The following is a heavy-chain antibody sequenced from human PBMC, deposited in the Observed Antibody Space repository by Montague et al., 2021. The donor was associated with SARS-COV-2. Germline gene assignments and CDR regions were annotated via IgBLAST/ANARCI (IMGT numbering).Heavy chain of an antibody. Sequence: SETLSLTCAVYGGSFSGYYWNWIRHPPGTGLDWTGEINHSENTNYNPSLKIRVTMSVDTSKNQFSLKLSFVTAADTAAYYCARGARLAYGWRLGSFDSWGQGTLVTVSS. D-gene: IGHD3-10*01. CDR2: INHSENT. CDR1: GGSFSGYY. CDR3: ARGARLAYGWRLGSFDS. V-gene: IGHV4-34*01. J-gene: IGHJ4*02.